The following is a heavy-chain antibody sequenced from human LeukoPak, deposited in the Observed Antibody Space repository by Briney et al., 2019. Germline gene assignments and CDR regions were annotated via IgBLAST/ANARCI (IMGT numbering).Heavy chain of an antibody. CDR3: ARVAGGGIAAAAMGY. J-gene: IGHJ4*02. V-gene: IGHV1-3*01. CDR2: INAGNGNT. Sequence: ASVKVSCKASGYTFTSYDINWVRQATGQGLEWMGWINAGNGNTKYSQKFQGRVTITRDTSASTAYMELSSLRSEDTAVYYCARVAGGGIAAAAMGYWGQGTLVTVSS. D-gene: IGHD6-13*01. CDR1: GYTFTSYD.